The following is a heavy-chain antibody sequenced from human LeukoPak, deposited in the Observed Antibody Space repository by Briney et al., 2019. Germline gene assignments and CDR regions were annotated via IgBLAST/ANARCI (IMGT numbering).Heavy chain of an antibody. CDR1: GFTFSSYA. Sequence: GGSLRLSCAASGFTFSSYAMHWVRQAPGKGLEWVAVISYDGGNKYYADSVKGRFTISRDNSKNTLYLQMNSLRAEDTAVYYCARGIAVAGTTSRGPVIHWGQGTLVTVSS. V-gene: IGHV3-30*04. D-gene: IGHD6-19*01. CDR2: ISYDGGNK. J-gene: IGHJ4*02. CDR3: ARGIAVAGTTSRGPVIH.